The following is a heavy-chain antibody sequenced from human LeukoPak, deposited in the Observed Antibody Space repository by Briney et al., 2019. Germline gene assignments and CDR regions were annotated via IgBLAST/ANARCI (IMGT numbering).Heavy chain of an antibody. V-gene: IGHV4-59*08. J-gene: IGHJ4*02. CDR2: IYYTGST. CDR1: GGSISSYY. Sequence: SETLSLTCTVSGGSISSYYWSWIRQSPGKGLEWIGYIYYTGSTNYNPSLKSRVTISVGTSKNQSSLKLSSVTAADTAVYYCARHSVGISPWGQGTLVTVSS. D-gene: IGHD1-26*01. CDR3: ARHSVGISP.